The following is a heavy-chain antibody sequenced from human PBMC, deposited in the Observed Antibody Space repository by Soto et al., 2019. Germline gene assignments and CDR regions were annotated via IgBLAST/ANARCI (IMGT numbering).Heavy chain of an antibody. D-gene: IGHD6-13*01. Sequence: PGGSLRLSCAASGFTFSSYDMHWVRQATGKGLEWVSAIGTAGDTYYPGSVKGRFTISRENAKNSLYLQMNSLRAEDTAVYYCARAMSYSMRYSSSWYSEFDYWGQGTLVTVSS. J-gene: IGHJ4*02. CDR1: GFTFSSYD. CDR2: IGTAGDT. V-gene: IGHV3-13*01. CDR3: ARAMSYSMRYSSSWYSEFDY.